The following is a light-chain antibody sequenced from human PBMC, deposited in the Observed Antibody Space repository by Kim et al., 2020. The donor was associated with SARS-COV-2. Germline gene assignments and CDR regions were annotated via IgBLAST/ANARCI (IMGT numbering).Light chain of an antibody. CDR2: GSN. V-gene: IGLV1-51*01. CDR1: AYNIGKNY. J-gene: IGLJ1*01. CDR3: GAWDSSLSDGGNV. Sequence: KVNIACSGTAYNIGKNYVAWYQQLLGTAPNLLSYGSNKRPSGIPDRFSGSKSGTSATLRSPGLQPGDEADYYCGAWDSSLSDGGNVFGTETKVTVL.